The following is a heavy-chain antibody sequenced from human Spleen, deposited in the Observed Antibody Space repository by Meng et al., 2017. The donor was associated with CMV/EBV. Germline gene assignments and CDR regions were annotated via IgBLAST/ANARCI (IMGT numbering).Heavy chain of an antibody. J-gene: IGHJ4*02. Sequence: ASVKVSCKASGYTFTAYYIHWVRQAPGQGLEWMGWIHPHRGDTNYAQQFQGRVTLTRDTSINTGYMELTRLTSDDTAVYYCARDNNWGPDYWGQGTLVTVS. V-gene: IGHV1-2*02. CDR2: IHPHRGDT. D-gene: IGHD7-27*01. CDR3: ARDNNWGPDY. CDR1: GYTFTAYY.